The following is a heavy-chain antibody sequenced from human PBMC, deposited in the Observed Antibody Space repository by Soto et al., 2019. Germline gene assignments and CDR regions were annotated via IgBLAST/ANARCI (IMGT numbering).Heavy chain of an antibody. V-gene: IGHV3-23*01. D-gene: IGHD2-15*01. J-gene: IGHJ4*02. CDR1: GFTFSSYA. CDR2: ISGSGGST. Sequence: EVQLLESGGGLVQPGGSLRLSCAASGFTFSSYAMSWVRQAPGKGLEWVSAISGSGGSTYYADSVKGRFTISRDNSNNTLYLQMNSLRAEDTAVYYCAKDWRACSGGSCYSYYFDYWSQGTLVTVSS. CDR3: AKDWRACSGGSCYSYYFDY.